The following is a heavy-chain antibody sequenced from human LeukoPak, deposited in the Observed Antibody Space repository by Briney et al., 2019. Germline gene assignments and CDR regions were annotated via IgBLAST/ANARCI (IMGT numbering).Heavy chain of an antibody. J-gene: IGHJ3*02. CDR1: GGSISNYY. V-gene: IGHV4-59*01. Sequence: PSETLSLTCTVSGGSISNYYWSWIRQPPGKGLEWIGYIYYSGSTNYNPSLKSRVTISLNTSKNQFSLKLSSVTAADTAVYYCARGITMIVVKDAFDIWGQGTMVTVSS. D-gene: IGHD3-22*01. CDR3: ARGITMIVVKDAFDI. CDR2: IYYSGST.